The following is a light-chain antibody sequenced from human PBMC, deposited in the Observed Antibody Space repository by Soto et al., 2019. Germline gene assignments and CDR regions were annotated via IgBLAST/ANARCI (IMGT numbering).Light chain of an antibody. Sequence: DIQMTQSPSSLSASVGDRVTITCRASQSISNYLNWYQQKPGKAPKLLIYAASSLQSGVPSRFSGSGSGTYFTLTISSLQPEDFATYYCQQSYSTPLLTFGGGTKVEIK. J-gene: IGKJ4*01. CDR2: AAS. CDR1: QSISNY. CDR3: QQSYSTPLLT. V-gene: IGKV1-39*01.